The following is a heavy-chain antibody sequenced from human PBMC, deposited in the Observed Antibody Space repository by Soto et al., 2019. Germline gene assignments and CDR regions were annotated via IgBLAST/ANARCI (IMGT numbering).Heavy chain of an antibody. V-gene: IGHV4-4*02. CDR1: GGSISSSNW. Sequence: SETLSLTCAVSGGSISSSNWWSWVRQPPGKGLEWIGEIYHSGSTNYNPSLKSRVTISVDKSKNQFSLKLSSVTAADTAVYYCASSSSCWYRAYYYYGMDVWGQGTTVTVSS. CDR3: ASSSSCWYRAYYYYGMDV. J-gene: IGHJ6*02. CDR2: IYHSGST. D-gene: IGHD6-13*01.